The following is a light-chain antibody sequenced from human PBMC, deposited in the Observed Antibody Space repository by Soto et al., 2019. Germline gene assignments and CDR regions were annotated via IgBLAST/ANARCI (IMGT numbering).Light chain of an antibody. CDR1: QSIIISH. V-gene: IGKV3-20*01. Sequence: EIVLTQSPGTLSMTPGERATLSCRASQSIIISHLAWYQQKPGQAPRLLIYGASNRATGIPDRFSGGGSGTDFALTINRLEPEDFAVYYCQQSYSPPWTFGQGTKVEIK. CDR3: QQSYSPPWT. J-gene: IGKJ1*01. CDR2: GAS.